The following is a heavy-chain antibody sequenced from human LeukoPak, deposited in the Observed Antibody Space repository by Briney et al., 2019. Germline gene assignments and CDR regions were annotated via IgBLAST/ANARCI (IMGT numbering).Heavy chain of an antibody. Sequence: SETLSLTCTVSGGSISSYYWSWIRQPPGKGLEWIGYIYYSGSTNYNPSLKSRVTISVDTSKNQFSLRLSSVTAADTAVYYCARREKGGYKHWVFDYWGQGTLVTVSS. J-gene: IGHJ4*02. D-gene: IGHD5-24*01. V-gene: IGHV4-59*08. CDR1: GGSISSYY. CDR3: ARREKGGYKHWVFDY. CDR2: IYYSGST.